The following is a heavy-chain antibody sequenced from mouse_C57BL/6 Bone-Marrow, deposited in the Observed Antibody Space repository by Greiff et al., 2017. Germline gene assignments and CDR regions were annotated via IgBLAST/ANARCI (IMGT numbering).Heavy chain of an antibody. Sequence: QVQLKQPGAELVKPGASVKMSCKASGYTFTSYWITWVKQRPGQGLEWIGMIHPNSGSTNYNEKFKSKATLTVDKSSSTAYMQLSSLTSEDSAVYDCARENYYGRGVYYFDYWGQGTTLTVSS. D-gene: IGHD1-1*01. CDR3: ARENYYGRGVYYFDY. J-gene: IGHJ2*01. CDR2: IHPNSGST. CDR1: GYTFTSYW. V-gene: IGHV1-64*01.